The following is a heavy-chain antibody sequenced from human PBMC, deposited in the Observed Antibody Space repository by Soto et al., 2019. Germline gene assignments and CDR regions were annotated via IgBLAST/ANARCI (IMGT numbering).Heavy chain of an antibody. V-gene: IGHV3-21*01. CDR3: AREMKQLVQEGFLQH. J-gene: IGHJ1*01. CDR1: GFTFSSNT. CDR2: ISTGSSYI. D-gene: IGHD6-13*01. Sequence: GGSLRLSCAASGFTFSSNTMHWVRQAPGKGLEWVSSISTGSSYIYYADSLKGRFTISRDNAGNSLYLQLNSLRAEDTAVYYCAREMKQLVQEGFLQHWGQGTLVTVSS.